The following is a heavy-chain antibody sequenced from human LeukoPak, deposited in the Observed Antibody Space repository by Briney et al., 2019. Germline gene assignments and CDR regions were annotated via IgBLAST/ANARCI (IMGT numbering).Heavy chain of an antibody. Sequence: PGGSLRLSCAASGSTFGNYYMSWVRQAPGKGLEWVANIKHDGNWKFYADSVKGRFTVSRDNAESLVYLHMSSLRAEDTAMYYCAREGHGSGSLGDYWGQGILVTVSS. V-gene: IGHV3-7*03. CDR3: AREGHGSGSLGDY. D-gene: IGHD6-19*01. J-gene: IGHJ4*02. CDR1: GSTFGNYY. CDR2: IKHDGNWK.